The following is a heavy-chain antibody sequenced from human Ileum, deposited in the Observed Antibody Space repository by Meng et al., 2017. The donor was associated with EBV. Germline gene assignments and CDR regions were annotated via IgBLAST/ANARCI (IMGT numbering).Heavy chain of an antibody. CDR3: ARGLSSRGSYDVYYFDY. Sequence: VHAVGSGGGLVKRGGPLRLSCAASGFTFSGYSMNWVRQAPGKGLEWVSSISGSSNYIYYADSVRGRFTISRDNAKNSLYLQMDSLRAEDTAVYYCARGLSSRGSYDVYYFDYWGQGTLVTVSS. CDR2: ISGSSNYI. V-gene: IGHV3-21*01. CDR1: GFTFSGYS. J-gene: IGHJ4*02. D-gene: IGHD1-26*01.